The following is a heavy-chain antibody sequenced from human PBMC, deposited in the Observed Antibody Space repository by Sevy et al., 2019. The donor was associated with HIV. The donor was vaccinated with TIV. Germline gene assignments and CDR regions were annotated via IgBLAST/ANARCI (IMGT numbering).Heavy chain of an antibody. D-gene: IGHD6-13*01. V-gene: IGHV3-7*01. CDR3: VRAIAAAGSF. CDR2: IKQDGSVK. Sequence: GGSLRLSCAASGFSLNNYWMNWVRQDPGKGLEWVANIKQDGSVKYYVDSVKGRFTISRDNARNLLYLQMNSLRVEDTALYYCVRAIAAAGSFWGQGTLVTVSS. CDR1: GFSLNNYW. J-gene: IGHJ4*02.